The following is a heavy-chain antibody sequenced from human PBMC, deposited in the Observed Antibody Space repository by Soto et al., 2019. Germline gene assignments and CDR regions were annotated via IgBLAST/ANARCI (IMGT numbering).Heavy chain of an antibody. D-gene: IGHD3-10*01. CDR3: ARERGFLSEAFDI. CDR1: GDSVSSNIAT. J-gene: IGHJ3*02. Sequence: QVQLQQSGPGLVKPSQTLSLTCAISGDSVSSNIATWNWIRQSPSRGLEWLGRTYYRSRWYNDYAPSVKSRITINPYTSKNHVSLQLNSVTPEDTAVYYCARERGFLSEAFDIWGRGTMVTVSS. V-gene: IGHV6-1*02. CDR2: TYYRSRWYN.